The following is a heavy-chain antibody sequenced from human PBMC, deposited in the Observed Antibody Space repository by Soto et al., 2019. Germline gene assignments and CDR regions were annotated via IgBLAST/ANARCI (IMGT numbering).Heavy chain of an antibody. CDR3: AREVAFGGPYGMDV. D-gene: IGHD3-16*01. CDR2: INSDGSST. J-gene: IGHJ6*02. V-gene: IGHV3-74*01. Sequence: GGXLRLSCAASGFTFSYYWMHWVRQTPEKGLVWVARINSDGSSTSYADSVKGRFTISRDNAKNTLYLQMNSLRAEDTAVYYCAREVAFGGPYGMDVWGQGTTVTVSS. CDR1: GFTFSYYW.